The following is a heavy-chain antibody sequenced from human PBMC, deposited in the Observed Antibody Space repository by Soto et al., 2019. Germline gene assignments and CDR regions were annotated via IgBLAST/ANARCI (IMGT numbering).Heavy chain of an antibody. D-gene: IGHD6-19*01. CDR2: IYHSGST. Sequence: QLQLQESGSGLVKPSQTLSLTCAVSGGSISSGGYSWSWIRQPPGKGLEWIGYIYHSGSTYYNPHHKRRVTISVDRSKNQFSLKLSSVTAADTAVYYCARAGGLGAVAADYWGQGTLVTVSS. CDR3: ARAGGLGAVAADY. CDR1: GGSISSGGYS. J-gene: IGHJ4*02. V-gene: IGHV4-30-2*01.